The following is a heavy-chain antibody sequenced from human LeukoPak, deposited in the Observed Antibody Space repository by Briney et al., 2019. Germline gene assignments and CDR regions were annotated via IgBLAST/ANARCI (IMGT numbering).Heavy chain of an antibody. J-gene: IGHJ4*02. CDR1: GFSFSRYG. V-gene: IGHV3-30*02. D-gene: IGHD4-17*01. Sequence: GGSLRLSCAASGFSFSRYGMHWVRQAPGKGLEWVAYIRYDGRNRNYADSVKGRFTSSRDDSENTVYLQMDSLRAEDTAVYYCAKEGLCPQPTVTTYYYFDYWGQGTLVSVSS. CDR3: AKEGLCPQPTVTTYYYFDY. CDR2: IRYDGRNR.